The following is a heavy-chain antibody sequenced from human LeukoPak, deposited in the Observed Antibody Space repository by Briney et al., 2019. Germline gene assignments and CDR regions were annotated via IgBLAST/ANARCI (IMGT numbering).Heavy chain of an antibody. V-gene: IGHV4-38-2*02. Sequence: SEALSLTCTVSGYSISSGYYWGWFRPAPGKGREWIGSSDDSGSTYYNPSLNSRVTISVDTSKNQFSLKLSSVTAADTALYYCASIRDGLFDHWGQGNLVTVSS. D-gene: IGHD5-24*01. CDR2: SDDSGST. CDR3: ASIRDGLFDH. J-gene: IGHJ4*02. CDR1: GYSISSGYY.